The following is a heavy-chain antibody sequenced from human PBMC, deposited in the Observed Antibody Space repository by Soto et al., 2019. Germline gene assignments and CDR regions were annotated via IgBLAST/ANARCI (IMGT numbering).Heavy chain of an antibody. CDR3: ASPRISSDGTTPIDY. CDR1: GVTFSDSG. D-gene: IGHD1-1*01. Sequence: GGSLRLSCAASGVTFSDSGVQWARQASGKGLEWVGHMTNKAHSHATIYAASVKGRFTISRDDSQNTAYLQMNSLRAEDTAVYYCASPRISSDGTTPIDYWGQGPLVTVSS. CDR2: MTNKAHSHAT. V-gene: IGHV3-73*01. J-gene: IGHJ4*02.